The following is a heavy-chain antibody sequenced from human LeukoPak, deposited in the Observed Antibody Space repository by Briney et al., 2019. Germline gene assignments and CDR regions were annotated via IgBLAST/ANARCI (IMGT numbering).Heavy chain of an antibody. CDR3: ARGRRGIAVAGTIDP. D-gene: IGHD6-19*01. J-gene: IGHJ5*02. CDR1: GASISSSTYY. V-gene: IGHV4-39*07. CDR2: IYYSGST. Sequence: SETLSLTCTVSGASISSSTYYWGWTRQPPGKGLEWIGSIYYSGSTYYNPSLKSRVTISVDTSKNQFSLKLSSVTAADTAVYYCARGRRGIAVAGTIDPWGQGTLVTVSS.